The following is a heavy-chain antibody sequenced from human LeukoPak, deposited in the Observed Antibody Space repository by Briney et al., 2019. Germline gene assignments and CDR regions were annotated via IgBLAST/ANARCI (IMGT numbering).Heavy chain of an antibody. V-gene: IGHV1-18*01. CDR2: ISAYNGNT. D-gene: IGHD4-17*01. CDR1: GYTFTSYG. Sequence: GASVKVSCKASGYTFTSYGISWVRQAPGQGLERMGWISAYNGNTNYAQKFQGRVTMTRDTSISTAYMELSRLRSDDTAVYYCARDAVYGDYEGVWFDPWGQGTLVTVSS. J-gene: IGHJ5*02. CDR3: ARDAVYGDYEGVWFDP.